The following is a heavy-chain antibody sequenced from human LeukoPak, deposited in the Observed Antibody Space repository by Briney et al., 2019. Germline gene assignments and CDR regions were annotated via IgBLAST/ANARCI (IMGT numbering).Heavy chain of an antibody. J-gene: IGHJ4*02. V-gene: IGHV3-53*01. Sequence: GGSLRLSCAASGFTFSSYSMNWVRQAPGKGLECVSVIYSDGTTYYADSVMGRFIISRDNSKNTLYLQMNSLRAEDTALYYCAGAGSTGWYHFDYWGQGTLVTVSS. CDR1: GFTFSSYS. CDR3: AGAGSTGWYHFDY. D-gene: IGHD6-19*01. CDR2: IYSDGTT.